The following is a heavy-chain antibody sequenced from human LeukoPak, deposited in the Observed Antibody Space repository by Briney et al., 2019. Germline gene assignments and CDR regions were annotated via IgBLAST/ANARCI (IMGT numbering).Heavy chain of an antibody. D-gene: IGHD7-27*01. V-gene: IGHV4-61*02. Sequence: SETLSLTCTVSGDSISSGDYYWSWIRQPAGKGLEWIGRISSSGSTNYNPSLKSRVTISVDTSKNQFSLKLSSVTAADTAVYYCARRGRWGPVDYWGQGTLVTVSS. CDR3: ARRGRWGPVDY. CDR1: GDSISSGDYY. J-gene: IGHJ4*02. CDR2: ISSSGST.